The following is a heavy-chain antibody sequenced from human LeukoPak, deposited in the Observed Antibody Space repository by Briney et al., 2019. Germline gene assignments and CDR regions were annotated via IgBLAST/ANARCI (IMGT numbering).Heavy chain of an antibody. D-gene: IGHD1-1*01. J-gene: IGHJ4*02. Sequence: GGSLRLSCAASGFTFSSYGMHWVRQAPGKGLEWVAFIRYDGSNKYYADSVKGRFTISRDNSKNTLYLQMNSLRAEDTAVYYCARETQRLADYWGQGTLVTVSS. V-gene: IGHV3-30*02. CDR3: ARETQRLADY. CDR1: GFTFSSYG. CDR2: IRYDGSNK.